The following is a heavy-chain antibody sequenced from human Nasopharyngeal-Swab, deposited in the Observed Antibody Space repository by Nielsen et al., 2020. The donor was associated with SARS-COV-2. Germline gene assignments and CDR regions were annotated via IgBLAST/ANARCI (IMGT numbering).Heavy chain of an antibody. CDR3: ARERRIVATILSDYYYGMDV. V-gene: IGHV1-2*04. CDR2: INPNSGGT. CDR1: GYTFTGYY. Sequence: ASVKVFCKASGYTFTGYYMHWVRQAPGQGLEWMGWINPNSGGTNYAQKFQGWVTMTRDTSISTAYMELSRLRSDDTAVYYCARERRIVATILSDYYYGMDVWGQGTTVTVSS. J-gene: IGHJ6*02. D-gene: IGHD5-12*01.